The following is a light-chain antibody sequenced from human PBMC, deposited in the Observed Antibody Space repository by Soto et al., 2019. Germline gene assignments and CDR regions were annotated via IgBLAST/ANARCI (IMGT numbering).Light chain of an antibody. J-gene: IGKJ4*01. CDR3: QHYNELPLT. CDR1: QSVSTN. V-gene: IGKV3-15*01. CDR2: GAS. Sequence: EIVMTQSPATLSVSPGERASLSCRASQSVSTNLAWYQQKPGQGPRLPIFGASTRAIGIPARFSGSGSGTDFTLTISSLQSEDFAVYYCQHYNELPLTFGGGTKVDIK.